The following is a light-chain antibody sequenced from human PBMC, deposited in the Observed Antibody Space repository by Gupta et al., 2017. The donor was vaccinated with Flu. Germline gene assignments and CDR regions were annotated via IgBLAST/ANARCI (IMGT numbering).Light chain of an antibody. J-gene: IGKJ2*01. V-gene: IGKV3-11*01. CDR1: QSVGTY. CDR3: QQRGNWPPFT. CDR2: DAS. Sequence: EAVLTQSPATLSLSPGERATLSCRASQSVGTYLAWYQLKPGQTPRLLIYDASNRATGIPPRFSGSGSGTDFTLTISSLEPEDFAVYYCQQRGNWPPFTFGQGTRLEI.